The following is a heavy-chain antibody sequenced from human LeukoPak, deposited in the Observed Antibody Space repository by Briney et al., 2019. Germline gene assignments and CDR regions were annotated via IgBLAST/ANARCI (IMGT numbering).Heavy chain of an antibody. CDR3: ARGGINDFSNWFDP. Sequence: SVKVSCKASGGTFSSYAISWVRQAPGQGLEWMGRIIPILGIANYAQKFQGRVTITADKSTSTAYMELRSLRSDDTAVYYCARGGINDFSNWFDPWGQGTLVTVSS. D-gene: IGHD3/OR15-3a*01. CDR2: IIPILGIA. J-gene: IGHJ5*02. CDR1: GGTFSSYA. V-gene: IGHV1-69*04.